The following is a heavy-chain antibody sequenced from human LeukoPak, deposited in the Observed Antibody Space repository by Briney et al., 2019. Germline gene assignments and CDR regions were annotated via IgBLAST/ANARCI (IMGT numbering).Heavy chain of an antibody. Sequence: SETLSLTCSVSGGSITISNYFWGWIRQPPGKGLEWIASRSSAGITQYHSSLESRISVAVETSKSQFSLRLTSLTAADTAVYYCAFSAWFWGAFDYWGQGILVTVSS. V-gene: IGHV4-39*01. CDR1: GGSITISNYF. CDR2: RSSAGIT. J-gene: IGHJ4*02. D-gene: IGHD6-19*01. CDR3: AFSAWFWGAFDY.